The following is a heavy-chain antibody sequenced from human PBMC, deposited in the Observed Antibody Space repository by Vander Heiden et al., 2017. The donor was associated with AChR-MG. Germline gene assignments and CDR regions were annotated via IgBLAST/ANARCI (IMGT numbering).Heavy chain of an antibody. CDR3: ARDRSGTEPDGREHTWFDP. CDR2: IWYDGSKK. D-gene: IGHD1-26*01. J-gene: IGHJ5*02. Sequence: QVRLVQSGGGVVQPGRSLRLYCAAAGFTSSSFGLHWVRQAPGKGLEWVAFIWYDGSKKYYADSVKGRFTILRDNSKNTLFLQMNSLRGEDTAVYYCARDRSGTEPDGREHTWFDPWGQGALVSVSS. V-gene: IGHV3-33*01. CDR1: GFTSSSFG.